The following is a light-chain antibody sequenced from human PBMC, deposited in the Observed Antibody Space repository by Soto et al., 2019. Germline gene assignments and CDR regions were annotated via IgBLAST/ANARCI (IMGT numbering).Light chain of an antibody. J-gene: IGKJ1*01. CDR3: QESPRT. Sequence: EIVLTQSPGTLSLSPGERATLSCRASQSVNSNYLAWYQQKRGQAPRLLIYGASSRATGIPDRFSGSGSGKDFTLTISRLEPEDFAVYYWQESPRTFGQGTKVDIK. V-gene: IGKV3-20*01. CDR1: QSVNSNY. CDR2: GAS.